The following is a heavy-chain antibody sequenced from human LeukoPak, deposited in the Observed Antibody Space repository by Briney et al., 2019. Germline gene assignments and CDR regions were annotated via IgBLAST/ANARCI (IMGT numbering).Heavy chain of an antibody. D-gene: IGHD3-10*01. J-gene: IGHJ4*02. CDR2: MYTSGST. V-gene: IGHV4-4*07. Sequence: SETLSLXCTVFGGSISSYYWSWIRQPAGKGLEWIGRMYTSGSTNYNPSLKSRVTMSVDTSKNQFSLKLSSVTAADTAVYYCARDTGYYFGSGSYLYYFDYWGQGTLVTVSS. CDR3: ARDTGYYFGSGSYLYYFDY. CDR1: GGSISSYY.